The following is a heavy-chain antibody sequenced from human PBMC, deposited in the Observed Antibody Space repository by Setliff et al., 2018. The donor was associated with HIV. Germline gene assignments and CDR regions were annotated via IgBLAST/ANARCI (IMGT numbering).Heavy chain of an antibody. D-gene: IGHD1-26*01. CDR1: GGSFSSYS. Sequence: VASVKVSCKASGGSFSSYSISWVRQAPGQGLEWMGGIIPIFGTVNYAQRFQGRVTISADGSTSSAYMELNSLRSEDTAVYYCARARNKWGTFDYWGQGTLVTVSS. CDR2: IIPIFGTV. V-gene: IGHV1-69*13. CDR3: ARARNKWGTFDY. J-gene: IGHJ4*01.